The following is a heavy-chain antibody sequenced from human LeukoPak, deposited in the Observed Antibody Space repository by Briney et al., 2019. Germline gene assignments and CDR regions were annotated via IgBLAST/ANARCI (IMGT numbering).Heavy chain of an antibody. CDR3: ARVGSWYYFDY. Sequence: SETLSLTCTVSGGSFSSYYWTWIRQPPGKGLEWIAYIDYSGNTNYSPSLKSRVTISVDTSRNQFSLKLSSVTAADTAVYYCARVGSWYYFDYWGQGTPVTVSS. J-gene: IGHJ4*02. V-gene: IGHV4-59*01. CDR1: GGSFSSYY. D-gene: IGHD6-19*01. CDR2: IDYSGNT.